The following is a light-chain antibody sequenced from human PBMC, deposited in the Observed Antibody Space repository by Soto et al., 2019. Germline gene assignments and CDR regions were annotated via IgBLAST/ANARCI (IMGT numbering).Light chain of an antibody. CDR2: KVS. J-gene: IGKJ1*01. Sequence: DVVMTQSPLSLPVTLGQPASISCRSSQSLVYSDGNTFLNWFQQRPGQSPRRLIYKVSNRDSGVPHKFSGGGLATYFTRKTSRVGVADVGVYYYVKGNRGPPAFGQGTKVEIK. V-gene: IGKV2-30*01. CDR1: QSLVYSDGNTF. CDR3: VKGNRGPPA.